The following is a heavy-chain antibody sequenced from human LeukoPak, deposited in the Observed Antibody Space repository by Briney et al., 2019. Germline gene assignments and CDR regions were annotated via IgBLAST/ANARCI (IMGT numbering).Heavy chain of an antibody. Sequence: SETLSLTCTVSGGSISSGGYYWSWIRQHPGKGLEWIGYIYYSGSTYYNPSLKSRVTISVDTSKNQFSLKLSSVTAADTAVYYCGRSSIYDSSGYYPAPLDYWGQGTLVTVSS. V-gene: IGHV4-31*03. CDR1: GGSISSGGYY. D-gene: IGHD3-22*01. J-gene: IGHJ4*02. CDR3: GRSSIYDSSGYYPAPLDY. CDR2: IYYSGST.